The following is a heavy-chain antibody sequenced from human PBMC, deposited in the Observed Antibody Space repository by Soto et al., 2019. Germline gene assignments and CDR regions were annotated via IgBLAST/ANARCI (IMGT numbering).Heavy chain of an antibody. CDR2: INPFDGSR. CDR3: ARDSPPVDY. CDR1: GYIFTSYY. V-gene: IGHV1-46*01. Sequence: ASVKVSCKASGYIFTSYYIHWVRQAPGQGLEWMGWINPFDGSRMFAQSFQGRVTMTRDTSTSTVYMEVSSLRSEDTAVYYCARDSPPVDYWG. J-gene: IGHJ4*01.